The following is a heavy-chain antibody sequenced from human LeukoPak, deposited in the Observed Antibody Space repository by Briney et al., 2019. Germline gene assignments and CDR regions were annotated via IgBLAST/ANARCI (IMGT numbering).Heavy chain of an antibody. CDR2: IYSGGST. Sequence: GGSLRLSCAASGFTVSSNYMSWVRQAPGKGLEWVSVIYSGGSTYYADSVKGRFTISRDNSKNTLYLQMNSLRAEDTAVYYCARAPAQLVPSFDIWGQGTMVTVSS. V-gene: IGHV3-66*01. CDR3: ARAPAQLVPSFDI. J-gene: IGHJ3*02. CDR1: GFTVSSNY. D-gene: IGHD6-6*01.